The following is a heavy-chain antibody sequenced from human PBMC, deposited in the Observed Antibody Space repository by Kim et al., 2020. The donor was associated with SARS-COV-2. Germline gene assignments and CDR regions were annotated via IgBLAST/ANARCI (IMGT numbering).Heavy chain of an antibody. V-gene: IGHV3-33*06. CDR1: GVTFSSYG. Sequence: GGSRRLSCAASGVTFSSYGMHWVRQAPGKGLEWVAVIWYDGSNKYYADSVKGRFTISRDNSKNTLYLQMNSLRAEDTAVYYCAKGYTWDYSNYYYYYGMDVWGQGTTVTVSS. J-gene: IGHJ6*02. CDR3: AKGYTWDYSNYYYYYGMDV. CDR2: IWYDGSNK. D-gene: IGHD4-4*01.